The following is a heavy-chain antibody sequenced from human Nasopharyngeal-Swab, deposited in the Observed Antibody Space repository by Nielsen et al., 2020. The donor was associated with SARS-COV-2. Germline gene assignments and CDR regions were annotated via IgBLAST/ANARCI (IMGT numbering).Heavy chain of an antibody. CDR1: GFTFSTYG. D-gene: IGHD5-18*01. CDR2: ISYDGSNK. V-gene: IGHV3-30*18. CDR3: AKDFDRALIHSYGPFDS. Sequence: GESLKISCAASGFTFSTYGMHWVRQVPGKGLEWVAVISYDGSNKYYADSVKGRFTISRDNSKNTLYLQTDSLRAEDTAVYYCAKDFDRALIHSYGPFDSWGQGTLVTVSS. J-gene: IGHJ4*02.